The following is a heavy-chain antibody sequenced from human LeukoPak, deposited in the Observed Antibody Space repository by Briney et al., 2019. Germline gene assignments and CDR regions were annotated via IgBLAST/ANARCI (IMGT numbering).Heavy chain of an antibody. Sequence: SETLSLTCTASGGSISSGGYYWSWIRQHPGKGLEWIGYIYYSGSTYYNPSLKSRVTISVDTSKNQFSLKLSSVTAADTAVYYCARAPRITIFGVDIPDAFDIWGQGTMVTVSS. D-gene: IGHD3-3*01. V-gene: IGHV4-31*03. J-gene: IGHJ3*02. CDR2: IYYSGST. CDR3: ARAPRITIFGVDIPDAFDI. CDR1: GGSISSGGYY.